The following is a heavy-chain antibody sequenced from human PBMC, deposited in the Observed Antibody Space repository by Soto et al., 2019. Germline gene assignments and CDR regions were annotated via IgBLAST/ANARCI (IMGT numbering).Heavy chain of an antibody. V-gene: IGHV5-10-1*04. CDR2: FDPSDSFT. D-gene: IGHD3-16*01. J-gene: IGHJ3*02. CDR3: ANLAFPFGSVDVFDM. Sequence: GESLKISCKGSGYRFSDYWINWVRQVPGKGLEWMGKFDPSDSFTTYSPSFQGRVTISVDKSINTAFLRWTGLKSSATAMYHCANLAFPFGSVDVFDMWGQGTMVTVSS. CDR1: GYRFSDYW.